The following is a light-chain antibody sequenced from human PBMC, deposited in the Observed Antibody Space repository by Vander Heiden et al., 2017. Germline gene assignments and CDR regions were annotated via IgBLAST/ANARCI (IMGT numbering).Light chain of an antibody. J-gene: IGLJ2*01. CDR1: AWQKQY. CDR3: QSADSRGADVV. CDR2: KDS. V-gene: IGLV3-25*03. Sequence: SYQLPQPPSVSVSPGQTARLTCSGDAWQKQYGFWYQQKPGKAPVLVMYKDSERSSGIPDRFPGSSSGTTVTLTISGVQAEDEADYYCQSADSRGADVVFGGGTKLTGL.